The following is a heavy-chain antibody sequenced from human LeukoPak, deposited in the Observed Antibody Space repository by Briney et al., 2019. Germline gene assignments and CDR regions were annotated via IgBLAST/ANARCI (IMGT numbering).Heavy chain of an antibody. V-gene: IGHV3-23*01. D-gene: IGHD3-22*01. CDR1: GFTFSSYA. CDR3: ARESYYDSSGYYY. J-gene: IGHJ4*02. CDR2: ISGSGGST. Sequence: GGSLRLSCAASGFTFSSYAMSWVRQAPGKGLEWVSAISGSGGSTYYADSVKGRFTISRDNAKNSLYLQMNSLRAEDTAVYYCARESYYDSSGYYYWGQGTLVTVSS.